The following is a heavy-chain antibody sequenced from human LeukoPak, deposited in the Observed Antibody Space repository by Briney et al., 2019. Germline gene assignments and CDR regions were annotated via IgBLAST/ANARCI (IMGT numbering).Heavy chain of an antibody. CDR2: IFGSGGSA. D-gene: IGHD6-19*01. J-gene: IGHJ4*02. V-gene: IGHV3-23*01. CDR1: GFTFNSYA. CDR3: GKTTTGYSSGRYPGWPVDY. Sequence: GGSLRLSCASSGFTFNSYAMYWVRQAPGKGLEWVSGIFGSGGSAHYADSVKGRFTISRDDSKNTVYLQMDSLRVEDTAVYYCGKTTTGYSSGRYPGWPVDYWGQGTLVTVSS.